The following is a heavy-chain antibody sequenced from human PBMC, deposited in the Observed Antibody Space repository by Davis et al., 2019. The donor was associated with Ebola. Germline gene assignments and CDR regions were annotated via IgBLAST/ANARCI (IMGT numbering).Heavy chain of an antibody. Sequence: PSETLSLTCTISGGSISSGGYSWSWIRQPPGKGLEWIGYIYHSGSTYYNPSLKSRVTISVDRSKNQFSLKLSSVTAADTAVYYCARVRGDYGGWLDYWGQGTLVTVSS. CDR2: IYHSGST. CDR1: GGSISSGGYS. V-gene: IGHV4-30-2*01. CDR3: ARVRGDYGGWLDY. D-gene: IGHD4-23*01. J-gene: IGHJ4*02.